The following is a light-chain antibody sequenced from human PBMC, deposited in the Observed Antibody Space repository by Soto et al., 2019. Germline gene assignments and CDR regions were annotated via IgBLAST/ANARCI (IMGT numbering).Light chain of an antibody. CDR1: QSVSSSY. CDR3: QQYRSSPIT. Sequence: EIVLTQSPGTLSLSPGEGATLSCRASQSVSSSYIAWYQQRPGQTPSLLIYGASTRATGIPDRFSGSGSGTDFTLTISRLEPEDFAVYYRQQYRSSPITFGQGTRLENK. CDR2: GAS. V-gene: IGKV3-20*01. J-gene: IGKJ5*01.